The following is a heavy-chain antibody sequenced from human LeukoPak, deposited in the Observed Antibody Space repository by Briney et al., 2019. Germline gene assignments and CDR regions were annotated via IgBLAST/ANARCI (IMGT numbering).Heavy chain of an antibody. Sequence: PSETLSLTCTVSGGSISSSSYYWGWIRQPPGEGLEWIGSIYYSGSTYYNPSLKSRVTISVDTSKNQFSLKLSSVTAADTAVYYCAGDYSNYLPEPGFDPWGQGTLVTVSS. D-gene: IGHD4-11*01. J-gene: IGHJ5*02. V-gene: IGHV4-39*07. CDR3: AGDYSNYLPEPGFDP. CDR2: IYYSGST. CDR1: GGSISSSSYY.